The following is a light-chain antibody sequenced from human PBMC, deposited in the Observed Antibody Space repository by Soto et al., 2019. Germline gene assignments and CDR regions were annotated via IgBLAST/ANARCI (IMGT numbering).Light chain of an antibody. CDR1: QSISNY. CDR2: AAS. Sequence: DIQMTQSPSSLSASVGDRVTITCRASQSISNYLNWYQQRPGKAPKLLIYAASSLQSGVPSRFSGSGSGTDLTLTVSSLQREDFAMYYCQQSYGPPPTFGQGTKVEIK. J-gene: IGKJ1*01. V-gene: IGKV1-39*01. CDR3: QQSYGPPPT.